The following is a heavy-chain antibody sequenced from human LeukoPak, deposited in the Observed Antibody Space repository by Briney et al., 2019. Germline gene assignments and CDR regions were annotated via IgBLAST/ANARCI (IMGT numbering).Heavy chain of an antibody. CDR2: ISSNGGNK. V-gene: IGHV3-64*02. D-gene: IGHD2-15*01. J-gene: IGHJ4*02. Sequence: GGSLRLSCAASGFSFSTHAMHWVRQAPGKGLEYVSGISSNGGNKYYADSVKGRFTISRDNSKNMVYLQMGSLRPEDMAVYYCARGFCNVDSCFEGTIGYWGQGTLVTVSS. CDR1: GFSFSTHA. CDR3: ARGFCNVDSCFEGTIGY.